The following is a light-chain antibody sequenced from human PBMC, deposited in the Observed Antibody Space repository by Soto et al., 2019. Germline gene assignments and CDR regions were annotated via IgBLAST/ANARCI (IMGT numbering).Light chain of an antibody. CDR1: SSDVGGYNY. Sequence: QSALTQPASVSGSPGQSITISCTGTSSDVGGYNYVSWYQQHPGKAPKLMIYEVGNRPSGVSNRFSGSKSGNTASLTISRLQAEDEADYYCSSYTSSSTLVFGTGTKLTVL. V-gene: IGLV2-14*01. CDR3: SSYTSSSTLV. CDR2: EVG. J-gene: IGLJ1*01.